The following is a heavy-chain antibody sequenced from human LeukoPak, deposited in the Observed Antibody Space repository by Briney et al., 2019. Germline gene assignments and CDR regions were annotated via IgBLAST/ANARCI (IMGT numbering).Heavy chain of an antibody. V-gene: IGHV3-7*01. Sequence: GGSLRLSCAASGFAFSNYWMSWVRPAAGKGVEWVANIKQDGSEKYYVDSVKGRFTISRDNAKNSLYLQMNSLRAEDTAVYYCAREKSGRITMILGDWGQGTLVTVSS. CDR2: IKQDGSEK. CDR1: GFAFSNYW. J-gene: IGHJ4*02. D-gene: IGHD3-22*01. CDR3: AREKSGRITMILGD.